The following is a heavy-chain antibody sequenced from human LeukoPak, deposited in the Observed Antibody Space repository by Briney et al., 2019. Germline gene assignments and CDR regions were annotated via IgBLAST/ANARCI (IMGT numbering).Heavy chain of an antibody. CDR1: GFTFSNAR. CDR3: TTYVGATAY. D-gene: IGHD1-26*01. J-gene: IGHJ4*02. Sequence: GSLRLSFAASGFTFSNARMNWVRPAPGKGVEWVGRIKTKTEDGATDYSAPVKARFTISRDDSKTTLYLQMNGLKTEDTAIYYCTTYVGATAYWGQGTLVTVSS. V-gene: IGHV3-15*01. CDR2: IKTKTEDGAT.